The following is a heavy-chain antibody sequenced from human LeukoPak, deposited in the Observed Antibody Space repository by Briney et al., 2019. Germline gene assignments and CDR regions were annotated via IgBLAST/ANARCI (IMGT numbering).Heavy chain of an antibody. CDR2: IYSGGST. J-gene: IGHJ6*02. CDR3: ARDLYCSGGSCYSGMDV. D-gene: IGHD2-15*01. Sequence: GGSLRLSCAASGFTVSSIYMSWVRQAPGKGLEWVSVIYSGGSTYYADSVKGRFTISRDNSKNTLYLQMNSLRAEDTAVYYCARDLYCSGGSCYSGMDVWGQGTTVTVSS. V-gene: IGHV3-66*01. CDR1: GFTVSSIY.